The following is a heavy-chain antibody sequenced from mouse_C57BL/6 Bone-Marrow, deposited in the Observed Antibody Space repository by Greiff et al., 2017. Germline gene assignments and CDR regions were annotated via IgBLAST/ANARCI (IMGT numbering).Heavy chain of an antibody. CDR3: ARSTTSYYSNYGFAD. CDR1: GYTFTSYW. J-gene: IGHJ3*01. D-gene: IGHD2-5*01. CDR2: IKPSNGGT. Sequence: QVQLQQPGTELVKPGASVKLSCKASGYTFTSYWMHWVKQRPGQGLEWIGNIKPSNGGTNYNEKFKSKATLTVDQSSSTAYMQLSSLTSEDSAVYYCARSTTSYYSNYGFADWGQGTLVTVSA. V-gene: IGHV1-53*01.